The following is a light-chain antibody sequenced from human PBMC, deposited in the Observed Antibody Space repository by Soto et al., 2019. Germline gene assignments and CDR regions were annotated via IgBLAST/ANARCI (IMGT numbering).Light chain of an antibody. J-gene: IGLJ3*02. CDR1: NSDVGGYNY. CDR3: CSYTGSSAWV. V-gene: IGLV2-14*01. Sequence: QSALTQPASVSGSPGQSITISCTGTNSDVGGYNYVSWYQHYPGKAPTLMIYAVTSRPSGVSNRFSGSKSGNTASLTISGLQAEDEADYFCCSYTGSSAWVFGGGTKLTVL. CDR2: AVT.